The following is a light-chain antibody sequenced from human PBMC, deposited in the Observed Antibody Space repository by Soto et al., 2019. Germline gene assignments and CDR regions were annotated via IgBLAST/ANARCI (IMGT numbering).Light chain of an antibody. Sequence: EIVFTHSPGTLSLSQGKGATLSCRVSQSISSSYLAWYQQRPGQAPRLLIYGASSRATGIPDRFSGSGSGTEFTLTISRLEPEDFAVYYCQQYGSSSWTFGQGTKVDIK. V-gene: IGKV3-20*01. CDR3: QQYGSSSWT. CDR2: GAS. J-gene: IGKJ1*01. CDR1: QSISSSY.